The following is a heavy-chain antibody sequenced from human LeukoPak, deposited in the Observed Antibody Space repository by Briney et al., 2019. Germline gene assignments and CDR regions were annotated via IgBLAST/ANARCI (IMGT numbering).Heavy chain of an antibody. CDR3: AKDRPLSTYYYDSSGYYPDAFDI. CDR1: GFTFSSYA. Sequence: GGSLRLSCAASGFTFSSYAMSWVRQAPGKGLEWVSAISGSGGSTYYADSVKGRFTISRDNSKNTLYLQMNSLRAEDTAVYYCAKDRPLSTYYYDSSGYYPDAFDIWGQGTMVTVSS. CDR2: ISGSGGST. V-gene: IGHV3-23*01. J-gene: IGHJ3*02. D-gene: IGHD3-22*01.